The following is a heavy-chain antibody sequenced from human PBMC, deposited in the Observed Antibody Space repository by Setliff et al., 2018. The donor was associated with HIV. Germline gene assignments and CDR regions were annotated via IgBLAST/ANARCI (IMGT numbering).Heavy chain of an antibody. Sequence: ASVKVSCKASGYTFTGYAMHWVRQAPGQGLEWMGIINPSIVSTTYAEKFQGRVAMTRDTSTGTVYMELSSLKSEDTAVYYCARWGRGFGYWGQGTLVTVSS. V-gene: IGHV1-46*01. J-gene: IGHJ4*02. CDR3: ARWGRGFGY. CDR2: INPSIVST. CDR1: GYTFTGYA. D-gene: IGHD3-10*01.